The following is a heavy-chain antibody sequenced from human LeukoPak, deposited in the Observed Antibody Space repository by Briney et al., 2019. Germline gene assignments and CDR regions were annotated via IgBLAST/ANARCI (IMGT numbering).Heavy chain of an antibody. V-gene: IGHV1-2*02. CDR1: GYTFTGYY. CDR2: INPNSGGT. Sequence: ASVKVSCKASGYTFTGYYMHWVRQAPGQGLEWMGWINPNSGGTNYAQKFQGRVTMIRDTSISTAYMELSRLRSDDTAVYYCARGAGTTSAAAGTWFDPWGQGTLVTVSS. CDR3: ARGAGTTSAAAGTWFDP. J-gene: IGHJ5*02. D-gene: IGHD6-13*01.